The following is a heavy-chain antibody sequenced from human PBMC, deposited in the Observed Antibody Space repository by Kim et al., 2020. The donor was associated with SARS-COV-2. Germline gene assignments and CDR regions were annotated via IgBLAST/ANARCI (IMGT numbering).Heavy chain of an antibody. V-gene: IGHV4-59*08. J-gene: IGHJ3*02. CDR3: ARLDLYCGGDCYRGAFDI. Sequence: SETLSLTCTVSGGSISSYYWSWIRQPPGKGLEWIGYIYYSGSTNYNPSLTSRVTISVDTSKNQFSLKLSSVTAADTAVYSCARLDLYCGGDCYRGAFDIWGQGTMVTVSS. D-gene: IGHD2-21*02. CDR1: GGSISSYY. CDR2: IYYSGST.